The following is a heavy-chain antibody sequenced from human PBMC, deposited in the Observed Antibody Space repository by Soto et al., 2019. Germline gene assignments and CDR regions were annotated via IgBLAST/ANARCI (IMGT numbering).Heavy chain of an antibody. Sequence: ASVKVSCKASGYTFTSYDINCVRQATGQELEWMGWMNPNSGNTGYAQKFQGRVTMTRYTSISTAYMELSSLRSEDTAVYYCARMWWRQFNDAFDSWVQRTMVAVSS. CDR1: GYTFTSYD. J-gene: IGHJ3*02. D-gene: IGHD2-21*02. CDR3: ARMWWRQFNDAFDS. CDR2: MNPNSGNT. V-gene: IGHV1-8*01.